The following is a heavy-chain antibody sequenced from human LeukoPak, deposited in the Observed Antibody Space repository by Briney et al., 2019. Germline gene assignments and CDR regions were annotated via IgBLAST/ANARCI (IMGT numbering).Heavy chain of an antibody. D-gene: IGHD1-26*01. CDR1: GGSFSGYY. J-gene: IGHJ6*02. CDR2: INHSGST. V-gene: IGHV4-34*01. CDR3: ARGRGAARGYYYYDMDV. Sequence: SETLSLTCAVYGGSFSGYYWSWIRQPPGKGLEWIGEINHSGSTNYNPSLKSRVTISVDTSKNQFSLKLSSVTAADTAVYYCARGRGAARGYYYYDMDVWGQGTTVTVSS.